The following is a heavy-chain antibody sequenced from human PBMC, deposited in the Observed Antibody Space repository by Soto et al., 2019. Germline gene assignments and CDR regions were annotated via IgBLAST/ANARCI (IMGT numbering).Heavy chain of an antibody. Sequence: SETLSLTCTVSGGSISSSAYHWGWIRQPPGKGLQWIGSIDYSGSTSYSPSLKSRVTLSVDTSKNQFSLKLSSVTAADTAVYYCARGVRNTMVRGVRRGWFDPWGQGTLVTVSS. D-gene: IGHD3-10*01. J-gene: IGHJ5*02. V-gene: IGHV4-39*01. CDR3: ARGVRNTMVRGVRRGWFDP. CDR1: GGSISSSAYH. CDR2: IDYSGST.